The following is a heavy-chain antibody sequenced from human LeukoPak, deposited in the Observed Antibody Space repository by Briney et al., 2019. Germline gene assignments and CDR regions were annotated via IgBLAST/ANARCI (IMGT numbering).Heavy chain of an antibody. CDR2: INHSGST. CDR3: ARLNYYDSSGPWY. V-gene: IGHV4-34*01. CDR1: GGSFSGYY. J-gene: IGHJ4*02. D-gene: IGHD3-22*01. Sequence: SETLSLTCAVYGGSFSGYYWSWIRQPPGKGLEWIGEINHSGSTNYNPSLKSRVTISVDTSKNQFSLKLSSVTAADTAVYYCARLNYYDSSGPWYWGQGTLVTVSS.